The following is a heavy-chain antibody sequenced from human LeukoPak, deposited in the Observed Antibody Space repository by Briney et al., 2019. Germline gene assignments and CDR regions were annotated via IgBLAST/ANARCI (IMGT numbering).Heavy chain of an antibody. D-gene: IGHD6-13*01. Sequence: ASVKVSCKASGYTFTSYGISWVRQAPGQGLEWMGWISAYNGNTNYAQKLQGRVTMTTDTSTSTAYMELRSLRSDDTAVYYCAREMYSSSWYPYYYYGMDVWGQGTTVTVSS. CDR2: ISAYNGNT. CDR3: AREMYSSSWYPYYYYGMDV. J-gene: IGHJ6*02. CDR1: GYTFTSYG. V-gene: IGHV1-18*01.